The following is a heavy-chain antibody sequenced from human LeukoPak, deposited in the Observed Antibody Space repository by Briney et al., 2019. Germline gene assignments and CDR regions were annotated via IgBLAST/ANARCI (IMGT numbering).Heavy chain of an antibody. CDR1: GYTFTSYD. V-gene: IGHV1-8*01. CDR2: MNPNSGNT. D-gene: IGHD3-9*01. J-gene: IGHJ4*02. Sequence: GASVKVSCKASGYTFTSYDINWVRQATEQGLELIGWMNPNSGNTGYAQKFQGRVTMTRNTSISTAYMELSSLRSEDPAFFFFKQKTAYEILTGYYRLLDYWGQGTLVTVSS. CDR3: KQKTAYEILTGYYRLLDY.